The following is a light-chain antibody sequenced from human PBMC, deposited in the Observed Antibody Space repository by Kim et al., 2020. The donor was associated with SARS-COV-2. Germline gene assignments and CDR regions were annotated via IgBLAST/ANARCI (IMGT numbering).Light chain of an antibody. J-gene: IGLJ2*01. Sequence: LGQTVSITCQGHSLRSYYASWYQQKPGQAPVLVIYGKNNRPSGIPDRFSGSSSGNTASLTITGAQAEDEADYYCNSRDSSGNHVVFGGGTKLTVL. CDR1: SLRSYY. V-gene: IGLV3-19*01. CDR2: GKN. CDR3: NSRDSSGNHVV.